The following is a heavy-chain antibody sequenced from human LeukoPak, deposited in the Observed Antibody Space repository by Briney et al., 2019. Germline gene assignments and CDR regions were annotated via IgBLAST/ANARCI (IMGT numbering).Heavy chain of an antibody. D-gene: IGHD1-26*01. J-gene: IGHJ4*02. CDR1: GFTFSGYG. V-gene: IGHV3-33*06. CDR2: IWYDGSNK. CDR3: AKDAVGRHYFDY. Sequence: GGSLRLSCAASGFTFSGYGMHWVRQAPGKGLEWVAVIWYDGSNKYYADSVKGRFTISRDNSKNTLYLQMNSLRAEDTAVYYCAKDAVGRHYFDYWGQGTLVTVSS.